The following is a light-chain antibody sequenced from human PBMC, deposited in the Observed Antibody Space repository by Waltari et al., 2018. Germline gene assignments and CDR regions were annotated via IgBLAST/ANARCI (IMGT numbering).Light chain of an antibody. V-gene: IGKV4-1*01. CDR2: WAS. CDR1: QSVLYSSNNKNY. J-gene: IGKJ5*01. Sequence: DIVMTQSPDSLAVSLGERATINCKSSQSVLYSSNNKNYVAWYQQKPGQPPKLLVDWASTRESGVPDRFSAGGSGTECTLTISSLQAEDVAVYYCQQFYTTPMTFGQGTRLEIK. CDR3: QQFYTTPMT.